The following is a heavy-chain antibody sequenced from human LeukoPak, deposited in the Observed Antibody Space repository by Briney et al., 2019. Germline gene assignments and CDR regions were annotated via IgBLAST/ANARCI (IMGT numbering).Heavy chain of an antibody. CDR1: GGSISSYY. CDR3: ARSRSGYSYDHAAFEI. D-gene: IGHD5-18*01. V-gene: IGHV4-59*01. J-gene: IGHJ3*02. CDR2: IYYSGST. Sequence: SSETLSLTCTVSGGSISSYYWSWIRQPPAKGLEWIGYIYYSGSTNYNPSLKSRVTISVDTSKNQFSLKLSSVTAADTPVYYCARSRSGYSYDHAAFEICGQGTMVTVSS.